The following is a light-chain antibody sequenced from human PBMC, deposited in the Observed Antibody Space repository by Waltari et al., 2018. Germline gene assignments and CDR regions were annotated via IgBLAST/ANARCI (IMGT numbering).Light chain of an antibody. CDR3: QQFNTYPWT. CDR2: DAS. J-gene: IGKJ1*01. V-gene: IGKV1-13*02. CDR1: QGISSA. Sequence: AIQLTQSPSSLSASVGDRVAVTCRASQGISSALAWYQQKPGKAPKLLSYDASSLQSGAPSRFSGSGSGTEFTLTISSLQPEDFATYYCQQFNTYPWTFGHGTKVAIK.